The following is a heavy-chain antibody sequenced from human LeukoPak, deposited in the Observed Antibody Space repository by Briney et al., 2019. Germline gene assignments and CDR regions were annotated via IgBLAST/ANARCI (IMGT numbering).Heavy chain of an antibody. CDR3: AKERCRALDP. J-gene: IGHJ5*02. CDR1: GFTFSSYA. D-gene: IGHD3-3*01. Sequence: GGSLRLSCTGSGFTFSSYAMTWVRQAPGKGLEWVSTISGSGDARYYADSVKGRFTISRDNPINTLYLQMSSLRAEDTALYYCAKERCRALDPWGQGTLVSVAS. V-gene: IGHV3-23*01. CDR2: ISGSGDAR.